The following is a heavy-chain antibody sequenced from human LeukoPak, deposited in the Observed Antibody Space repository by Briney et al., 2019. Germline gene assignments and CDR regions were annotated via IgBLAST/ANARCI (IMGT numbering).Heavy chain of an antibody. CDR2: IYYSGST. CDR1: GGSISSYY. D-gene: IGHD2-2*01. Sequence: SETLSLTCTVSGGSISSYYWSWIRQPPGKGLEWIGYIYYSGSTNYNPSLKSRVTMSVDTSKNQFSLKLSSVTAADTAVYYCARDIVVVPAAGVVYYYGMDVWGQGTTVTVSS. CDR3: ARDIVVVPAAGVVYYYGMDV. V-gene: IGHV4-59*12. J-gene: IGHJ6*02.